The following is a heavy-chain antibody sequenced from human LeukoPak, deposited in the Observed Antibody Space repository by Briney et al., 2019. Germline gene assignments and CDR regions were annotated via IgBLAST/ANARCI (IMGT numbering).Heavy chain of an antibody. Sequence: ASVKVSCKASGYTFTGYYMHWVRQAHGQGLEWMGWINPNSGGTNYAQKFQGRVTMTRDTSISTAYMELSRLRSDDTAVYYCARDRTDSSGVNFDYWGQGTLVTVSS. CDR3: ARDRTDSSGVNFDY. CDR1: GYTFTGYY. CDR2: INPNSGGT. D-gene: IGHD3-22*01. V-gene: IGHV1-2*02. J-gene: IGHJ4*02.